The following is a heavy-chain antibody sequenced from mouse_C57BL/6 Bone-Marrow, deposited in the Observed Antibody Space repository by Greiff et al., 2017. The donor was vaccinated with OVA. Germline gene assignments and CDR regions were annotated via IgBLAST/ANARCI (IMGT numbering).Heavy chain of an antibody. CDR3: ARKGNYYGSRWYFDY. D-gene: IGHD1-1*01. CDR1: GYTFTSYW. CDR2: IDPSDSET. J-gene: IGHJ2*01. Sequence: VQLQQPGAELVRPGSSVKLSCKASGYTFTSYWMHWVKQRPIQGLEWIGNIDPSDSETHYNQKFKDKATLTVDKSSSTAYMQLSSLTSEDSAVYYCARKGNYYGSRWYFDYWGQGTTLTVSS. V-gene: IGHV1-52*01.